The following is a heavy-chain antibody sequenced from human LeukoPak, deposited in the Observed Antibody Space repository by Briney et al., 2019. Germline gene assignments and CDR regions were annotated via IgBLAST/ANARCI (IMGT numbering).Heavy chain of an antibody. V-gene: IGHV1-2*02. CDR2: INPNSGGT. Sequence: GASVKVSCKASGYTFTSYAINWVRQAPGQGLEWMGWINPNSGGTNYAQKFQGRVTMTRDTSISTAYMELSRLSSDDTAVYYCARGPLTQYYYMDVWGKGTTVTVSS. CDR1: GYTFTSYA. J-gene: IGHJ6*03. CDR3: ARGPLTQYYYMDV.